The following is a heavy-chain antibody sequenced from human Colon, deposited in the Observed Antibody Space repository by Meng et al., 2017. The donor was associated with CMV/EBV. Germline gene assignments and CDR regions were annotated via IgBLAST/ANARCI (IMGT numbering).Heavy chain of an antibody. J-gene: IGHJ4*02. D-gene: IGHD2-2*02. Sequence: GGSLRLSCAASGFSFSDHYIDWVRQAPGKGLEWVGRTGNKADSYTTEYAASVKGRFTISRDDSKNTLFLHMNSLKTEDTAVYYCARYCSSTTCYRPGWGQGTLVTVSS. CDR3: ARYCSSTTCYRPG. CDR1: GFSFSDHY. CDR2: TGNKADSYTT. V-gene: IGHV3-72*01.